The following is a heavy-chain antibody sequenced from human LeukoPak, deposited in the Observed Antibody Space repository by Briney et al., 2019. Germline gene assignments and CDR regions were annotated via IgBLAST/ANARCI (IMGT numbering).Heavy chain of an antibody. J-gene: IGHJ6*03. V-gene: IGHV4-34*01. CDR2: INHSGST. CDR1: GGSFSGYY. D-gene: IGHD5-18*01. Sequence: SETLSLTCAVYGGSFSGYYWSWIRQPPGKGLEWIGEINHSGSTNYNPSLKSRVTISVDTSKNQFSLKLSSVTAADTAVYYCAREVEDTAMVWGYYYYMDVWGKGTTVTVSS. CDR3: AREVEDTAMVWGYYYYMDV.